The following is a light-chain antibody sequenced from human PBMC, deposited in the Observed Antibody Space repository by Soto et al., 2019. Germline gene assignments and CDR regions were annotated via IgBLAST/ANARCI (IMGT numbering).Light chain of an antibody. CDR3: MHGTLLPIT. Sequence: VEMTQSQHSLPVTLGQQASISCRSNQSLVHSDGIAYFSWFQQRPGRSPRRLIYKVSNRDSGVPARFSGSGSGTDFALKISRVEAEDVAVYYCMHGTLLPITFGQGTRLEIK. CDR2: KVS. V-gene: IGKV2-30*02. CDR1: QSLVHSDGIAY. J-gene: IGKJ5*01.